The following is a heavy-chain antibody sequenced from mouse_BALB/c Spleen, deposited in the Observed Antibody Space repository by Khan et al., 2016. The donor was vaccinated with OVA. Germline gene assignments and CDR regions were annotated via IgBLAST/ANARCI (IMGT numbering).Heavy chain of an antibody. J-gene: IGHJ3*01. CDR1: GYTFTDFT. CDR2: ISTYYGDA. CDR3: ERGGGGDRFLY. Sequence: QIQLVQSGTELVRPGVSVKISCKGSGYTFTDFTMHWMKQSHAMSLEWIGVISTYYGDADYNQKFKGKATMTVDKSSNTAYMDLARLTSEDSAIYYFERGGGGDRFLYWGQGTLVTVSA. V-gene: IGHV1S137*01.